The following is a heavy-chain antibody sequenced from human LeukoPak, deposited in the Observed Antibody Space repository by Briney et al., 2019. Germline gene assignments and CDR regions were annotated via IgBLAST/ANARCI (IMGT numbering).Heavy chain of an antibody. D-gene: IGHD1-26*01. J-gene: IGHJ4*02. CDR2: MYHSGST. CDR3: AKWELLRLFDY. V-gene: IGHV4-38-2*01. CDR1: GYSISSGYY. Sequence: SETLSLTCGVSGYSISSGYYWGWIRQPPGQGLEWIGSMYHSGSTYYNSSLKSRVTISVDTSENQFSLKLSSVTAADTAVYYCAKWELLRLFDYWGQGTLVTVFS.